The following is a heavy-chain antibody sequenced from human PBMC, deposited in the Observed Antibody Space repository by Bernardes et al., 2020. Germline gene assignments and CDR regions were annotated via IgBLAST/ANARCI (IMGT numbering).Heavy chain of an antibody. CDR2: TSYDESDK. D-gene: IGHD6-13*01. J-gene: IGHJ4*02. Sequence: GSLRLSCVASGFDFRGYAMAWVRQAPGKGLEWVALTSYDESDKFYGDSVKGRFTISRDNPKNTLYLQLSGLRPEDTAVYYCAREEQLAYYFDYWGQGTLVTVFS. CDR1: GFDFRGYA. CDR3: AREEQLAYYFDY. V-gene: IGHV3-30*14.